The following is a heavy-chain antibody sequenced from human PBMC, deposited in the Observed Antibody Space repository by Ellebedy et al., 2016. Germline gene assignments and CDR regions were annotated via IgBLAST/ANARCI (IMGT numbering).Heavy chain of an antibody. CDR1: GFTFSSYW. J-gene: IGHJ4*02. CDR2: IKQDGSEK. D-gene: IGHD6-19*01. CDR3: ARDLWEAVAGLDY. Sequence: GGSLRLSCAASGFTFSSYWMSWVRQAPGQGLEWVANIKQDGSEKYYVDSVKGRFTISRDNAKNLLYLQMNSLRAEDTAVYYCARDLWEAVAGLDYWGQGTLVTVSS. V-gene: IGHV3-7*01.